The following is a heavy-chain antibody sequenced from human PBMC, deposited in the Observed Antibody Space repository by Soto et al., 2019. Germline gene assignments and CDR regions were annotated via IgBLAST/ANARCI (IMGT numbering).Heavy chain of an antibody. CDR1: GFAFSNYG. V-gene: IGHV3-30*18. CDR2: ISYDGSKK. J-gene: IGHJ4*02. CDR3: AQGDSMMATTGPCDY. D-gene: IGHD5-12*01. Sequence: QVQLVESGGGVVPPGRSLRLSCAASGFAFSNYGAHWVRQAPGKGLEWVAVISYDGSKKYYADSVKGRFTISRDNSKNTLYLQMNSLRGEDTAVYYCAQGDSMMATTGPCDYGGQGTLVTVSS.